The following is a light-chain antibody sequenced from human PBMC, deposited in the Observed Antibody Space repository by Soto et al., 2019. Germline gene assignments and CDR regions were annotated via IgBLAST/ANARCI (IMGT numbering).Light chain of an antibody. CDR3: QQYNNWWT. V-gene: IGKV3-15*01. CDR2: GAS. J-gene: IGKJ1*01. CDR1: QSVSSN. Sequence: EIEMTQSPATLSVSPGERATLSCRASQSVSSNLAWYQQKPGQAPRLLIYGASTRATGIPARFSGSGSGTEFTLTISSLQSEDFAVYYCQQYNNWWTFGQGTMV.